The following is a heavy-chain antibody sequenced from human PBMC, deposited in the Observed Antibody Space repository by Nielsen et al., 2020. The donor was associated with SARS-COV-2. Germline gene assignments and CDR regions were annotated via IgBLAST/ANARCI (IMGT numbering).Heavy chain of an antibody. V-gene: IGHV1-69*13. CDR1: GGTFSSYA. J-gene: IGHJ6*02. CDR2: IIPIFDTA. CDR3: ARVEYCSGGSCSVYYYYGMDV. D-gene: IGHD2-15*01. Sequence: SVKVSCKASGGTFSSYAISWVRQAPGQGLEWMGGIIPIFDTANYAQKFQGRVTITADESTSTAYMELSSLRSEDTAVYYCARVEYCSGGSCSVYYYYGMDVWGQGTTVTVSS.